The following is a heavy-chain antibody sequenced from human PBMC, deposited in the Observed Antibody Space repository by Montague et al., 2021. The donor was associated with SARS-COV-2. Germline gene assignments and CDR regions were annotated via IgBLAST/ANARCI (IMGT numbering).Heavy chain of an antibody. CDR1: GGSISSGGYY. J-gene: IGHJ5*02. CDR3: ARVQLDFDWLSMPSSHWFDP. V-gene: IGHV4-31*03. CDR2: IYYSGNT. Sequence: TLSLTCTVSGGSISSGGYYWSWIRQHPGKGLEWIGYIYYSGNTYYNPSLKSRVTISVDTSKNQFSLKLSSVTAADTAVYYCARVQLDFDWLSMPSSHWFDPWGQGTLVTVSS. D-gene: IGHD3-9*01.